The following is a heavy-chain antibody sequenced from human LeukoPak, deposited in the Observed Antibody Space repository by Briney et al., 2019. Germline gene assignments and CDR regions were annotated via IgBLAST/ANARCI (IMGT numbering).Heavy chain of an antibody. CDR3: ARDGWPAFDY. J-gene: IGHJ4*02. Sequence: SQTLSLTCAISGDSVSSYTAAWNWIRQSPSRGLEWLGRTFYRSKWYNDYGESVKSRIAINPDTSKNQFSLQLNSVTPEDTAVYYCARDGWPAFDYWGQGTLVTVSS. V-gene: IGHV6-1*01. CDR2: TFYRSKWYN. CDR1: GDSVSSYTAA. D-gene: IGHD2-15*01.